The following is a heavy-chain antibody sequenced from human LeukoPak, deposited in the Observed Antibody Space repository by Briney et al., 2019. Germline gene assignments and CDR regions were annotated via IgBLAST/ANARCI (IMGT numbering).Heavy chain of an antibody. D-gene: IGHD5-24*01. Sequence: ASVKVSCKASGYTFTGYYMHWVRQAPGQGLEWMGWINPNSGGTNYAQKFQGRVTMTRDTSISTAYMELSRLRSDDTAVYYCARDLGDGYNWGSEKDYWGQGTLVTVSS. V-gene: IGHV1-2*02. CDR1: GYTFTGYY. CDR2: INPNSGGT. J-gene: IGHJ4*02. CDR3: ARDLGDGYNWGSEKDY.